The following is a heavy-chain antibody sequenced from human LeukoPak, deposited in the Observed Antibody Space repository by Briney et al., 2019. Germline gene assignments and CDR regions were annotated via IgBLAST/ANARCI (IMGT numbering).Heavy chain of an antibody. Sequence: GGSLRLSCAASGFTFSSYWMSWVRQAPGKGLEWVANVKQDGSEKYYVDSVKGRFTISRDNAKNSLYLQMNSLRAEDTAVYYCASLIAAAGSYAFDIWGQGTMVTVSS. CDR3: ASLIAAAGSYAFDI. D-gene: IGHD6-13*01. CDR1: GFTFSSYW. CDR2: VKQDGSEK. J-gene: IGHJ3*02. V-gene: IGHV3-7*01.